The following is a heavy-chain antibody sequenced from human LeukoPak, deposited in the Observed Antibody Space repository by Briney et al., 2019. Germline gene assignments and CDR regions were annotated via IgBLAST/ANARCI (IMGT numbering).Heavy chain of an antibody. J-gene: IGHJ6*02. V-gene: IGHV3-66*04. D-gene: IGHD3-22*01. CDR3: ARHDSSGYPGRLHGMVV. CDR1: GFTVSSNF. CDR2: IYSGGAT. Sequence: GGSLRLSCAASGFTVSSNFMSWVRQAPGKGLEWVSVIYSGGATYYADSVKGRFTNSRDNSKNTLYLQLSGLRPEDTAVYYCARHDSSGYPGRLHGMVVWGQGTTVTASS.